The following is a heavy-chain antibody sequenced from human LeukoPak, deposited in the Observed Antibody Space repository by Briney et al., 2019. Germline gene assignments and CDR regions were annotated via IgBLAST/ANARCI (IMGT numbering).Heavy chain of an antibody. D-gene: IGHD3-10*01. V-gene: IGHV3-23*01. J-gene: IGHJ4*02. Sequence: PGGSLRLSCAASGFTFSSYAMSWVRQAPGKGLEWVSAISVSGGSTYYADSVKGRFTISRDNSKNTLYLQMNSLRAEDTAVYYCAKVKVGYYYGPGLWDYFDYWGQGTLVTVSS. CDR3: AKVKVGYYYGPGLWDYFDY. CDR1: GFTFSSYA. CDR2: ISVSGGST.